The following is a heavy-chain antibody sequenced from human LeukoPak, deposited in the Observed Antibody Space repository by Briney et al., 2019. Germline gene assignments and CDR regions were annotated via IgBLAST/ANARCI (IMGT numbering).Heavy chain of an antibody. V-gene: IGHV4-39*07. D-gene: IGHD2/OR15-2a*01. CDR3: AREIPRLRSLPWFDP. CDR1: GGSISSSSYY. CDR2: IYYSGST. Sequence: KASETLSLTCTVSGGSISSSSYYWGWIRQPPGKGLEWIGSIYYSGSTYHNPSLKSRVTISVDTSKNQFSLKLSSVTAADTAVYYCAREIPRLRSLPWFDPWGQGTLVTVSS. J-gene: IGHJ5*02.